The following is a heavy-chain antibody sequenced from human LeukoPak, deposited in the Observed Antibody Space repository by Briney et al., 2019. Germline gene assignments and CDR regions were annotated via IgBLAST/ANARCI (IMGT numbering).Heavy chain of an antibody. J-gene: IGHJ4*02. D-gene: IGHD3-22*01. CDR3: ARVGDSSGYYDY. Sequence: SETLSLTCTVSVGSISISSYYWGWIRQPPGRGLGWLGSIYYSGSTNYNPSLKSRVTMSVDTPKNQFFLKLSSVTAAATPGFYCARVGDSSGYYDYWGQGNLVTVSS. CDR1: VGSISISSYY. V-gene: IGHV4-39*07. CDR2: IYYSGST.